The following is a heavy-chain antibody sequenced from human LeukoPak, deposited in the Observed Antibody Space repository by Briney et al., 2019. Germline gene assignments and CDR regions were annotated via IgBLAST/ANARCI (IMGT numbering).Heavy chain of an antibody. CDR1: GGSISSTSYY. CDR2: IYYSGNA. CDR3: ARHSNLYFFDY. Sequence: PSETLSLTCSVSGGSISSTSYYWGWIRQPPGKGLEWIGSIYYSGNAYYNPSLKSRVTISVDTSKNQFSLKLSSVTAADTAVYYCARHSNLYFFDYWGRGTLVTVSS. J-gene: IGHJ4*02. D-gene: IGHD1-14*01. V-gene: IGHV4-39*01.